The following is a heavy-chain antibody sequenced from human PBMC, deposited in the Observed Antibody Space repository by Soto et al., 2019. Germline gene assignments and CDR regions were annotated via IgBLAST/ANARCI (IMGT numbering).Heavy chain of an antibody. D-gene: IGHD1-26*01. Sequence: SETLSLTCAVYGGSFSGYYWSWIRQPPGKGLEWIGEINHSGSTNYNPSLKSRVTISVDTSKNQFSLKLSSVTAADTAVYYCARDVVGASFDYCGQRTLVTVSS. CDR2: INHSGST. J-gene: IGHJ4*02. CDR1: GGSFSGYY. V-gene: IGHV4-34*01. CDR3: ARDVVGASFDY.